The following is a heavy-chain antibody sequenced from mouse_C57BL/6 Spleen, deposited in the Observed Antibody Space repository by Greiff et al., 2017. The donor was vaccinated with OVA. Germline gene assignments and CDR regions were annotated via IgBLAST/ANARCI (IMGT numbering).Heavy chain of an antibody. CDR2: INPNNGGT. Sequence: VQLQQSGPELVKPGASVKISCKASGYTFTDYYMNWVKQSHGKSLEWIGDINPNNGGTSYNQKFKGKATLTVDKSSSTAYMELRSLTSEDSAVYYCARDLGMGFAYWGQGTLVTVSA. CDR3: ARDLGMGFAY. V-gene: IGHV1-26*01. CDR1: GYTFTDYY. J-gene: IGHJ3*01. D-gene: IGHD4-1*01.